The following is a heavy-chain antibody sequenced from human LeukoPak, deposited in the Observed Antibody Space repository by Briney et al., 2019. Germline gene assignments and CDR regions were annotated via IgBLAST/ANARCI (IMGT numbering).Heavy chain of an antibody. V-gene: IGHV4-34*01. D-gene: IGHD4-17*01. CDR3: ARKTTTGPTKAAFDI. CDR2: INHSGST. J-gene: IGHJ3*02. CDR1: GGSFSGYY. Sequence: PSETLSLTCAVYGGSFSGYYWSWIRQPPGKGLEWIGEINHSGSTNYNPSLKSRVTMSVDTSKNQFSLKLSSVTAVDTAVYYCARKTTTGPTKAAFDIWGQGTMVTVSS.